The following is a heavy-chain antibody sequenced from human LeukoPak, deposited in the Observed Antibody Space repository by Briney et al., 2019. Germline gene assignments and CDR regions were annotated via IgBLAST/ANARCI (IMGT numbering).Heavy chain of an antibody. CDR1: GFTFSSYA. CDR3: AKVPRFIYGFDY. J-gene: IGHJ4*02. V-gene: IGHV3-23*01. CDR2: ISGSGGNT. D-gene: IGHD4-17*01. Sequence: GGSLRLSCAASGFTFSSYAMSWVRQAPGQGLEWVSGISGSGGNTYYADSVKGRFTISRDNSKNTVYLQMNSLRAEDTAVYYCAKVPRFIYGFDYWGQGTLVTVSS.